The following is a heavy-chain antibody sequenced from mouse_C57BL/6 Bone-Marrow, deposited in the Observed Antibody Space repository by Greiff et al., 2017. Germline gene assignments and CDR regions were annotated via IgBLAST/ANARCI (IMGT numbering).Heavy chain of an antibody. CDR3: TTIHLGGFAY. V-gene: IGHV14-4*01. D-gene: IGHD3-3*01. CDR2: IDPENGDT. J-gene: IGHJ3*01. CDR1: GFNIKDDY. Sequence: EVQLQQSGAELVRPGASVKLSCTASGFNIKDDYMHWVKQRPEQGLEWIGWIDPENGDTEYASKFQGKATITADTYSNTAYLQLSSLTSEDTAVYYGTTIHLGGFAYWGQGTLVTVSA.